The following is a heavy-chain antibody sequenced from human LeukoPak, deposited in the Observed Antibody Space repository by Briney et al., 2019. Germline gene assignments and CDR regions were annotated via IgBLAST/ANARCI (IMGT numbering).Heavy chain of an antibody. CDR3: AKDPDGSGSYYKGPYYMDV. CDR1: GFTFSSYG. Sequence: PGGSLRLSCAASGFTFSSYGMHWVRQAPGKGLEWVAFIRYDGGNKYYADSVKGRFTISRDNSKNTLYLQMNSLRAEDTAVYYCAKDPDGSGSYYKGPYYMDVWGKGTTVTVSS. V-gene: IGHV3-30*02. CDR2: IRYDGGNK. D-gene: IGHD3-10*01. J-gene: IGHJ6*03.